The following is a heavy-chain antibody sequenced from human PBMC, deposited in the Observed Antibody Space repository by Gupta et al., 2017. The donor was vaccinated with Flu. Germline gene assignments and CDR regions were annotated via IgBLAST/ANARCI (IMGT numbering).Heavy chain of an antibody. V-gene: IGHV3-73*02. CDR2: MEVGSKGYVT. D-gene: IGHD1-26*01. J-gene: IGHJ5*02. CDR1: GFTFGDAA. Sequence: EVQLVESGGGLVQPGASLRLACAASGFTFGDAAVHWVRQASGKGLEWVGLMEVGSKGYVTAYAASVRGRFSISRDDSRNTAFLQMDSLKTDDTAVYFCTRDSGTFNWCDPWGQGTLVTVSS. CDR3: TRDSGTFNWCDP.